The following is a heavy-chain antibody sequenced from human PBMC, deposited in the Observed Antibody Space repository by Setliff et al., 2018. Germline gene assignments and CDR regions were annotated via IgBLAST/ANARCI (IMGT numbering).Heavy chain of an antibody. D-gene: IGHD2-15*01. CDR3: ARGRIGSTWTGDY. J-gene: IGHJ4*02. Sequence: ASVKVSCKASGYDFTDHYLHWLRQAPGQGPEWMGWMDPKNGDTTYAQKFQGRVTMTWDTSITTAYMDLGRLMSHDRAIYYCARGRIGSTWTGDYWGQGTLVTVSS. CDR2: MDPKNGDT. CDR1: GYDFTDHY. V-gene: IGHV1-2*02.